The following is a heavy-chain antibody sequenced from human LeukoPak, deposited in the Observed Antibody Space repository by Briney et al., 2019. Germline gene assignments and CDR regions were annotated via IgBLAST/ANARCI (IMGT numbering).Heavy chain of an antibody. CDR1: GFTFSSYA. CDR2: ISGSGGST. V-gene: IGHV3-23*01. J-gene: IGHJ4*02. Sequence: GGSLRLACAASGFTFSSYAMRWVRQAAVKGLEWVSAISGSGGSTYYADSVKGRFTISRDNSKNTLYLQMNSLRAEDTAVYYCAKGSSRSYGYWGQGTLVTVSS. D-gene: IGHD3-10*01. CDR3: AKGSSRSYGY.